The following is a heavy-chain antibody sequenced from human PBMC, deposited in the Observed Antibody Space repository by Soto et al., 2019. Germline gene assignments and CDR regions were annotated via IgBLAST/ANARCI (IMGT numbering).Heavy chain of an antibody. CDR3: ARGGWAPGPFDY. V-gene: IGHV3-33*08. J-gene: IGHJ4*02. CDR1: GFTFSSYG. CDR2: ISYDGSDK. D-gene: IGHD6-19*01. Sequence: GGSLRLSCAASGFTFSSYGMHWVRQAPGKGLEWVAVISYDGSDKYYADSVKGRFTISRDNSNNTLYLQMDSLRAEDTAVYYCARGGWAPGPFDYWGQGTLVTVS.